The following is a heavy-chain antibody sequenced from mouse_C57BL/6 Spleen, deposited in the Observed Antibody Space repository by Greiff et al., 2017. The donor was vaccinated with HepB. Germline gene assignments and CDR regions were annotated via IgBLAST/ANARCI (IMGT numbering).Heavy chain of an antibody. CDR1: GFNIKDDY. V-gene: IGHV14-4*01. CDR3: TTNGYYVYDY. D-gene: IGHD2-3*01. J-gene: IGHJ2*01. CDR2: IDPENGDT. Sequence: VQLQQSGAELVRPGASVKLSCTASGFNIKDDYMHWVKQRPEQGLEWIGWIDPENGDTEYASKFQGKATITEDTSSNTAYLQLSSLTSEDTAVYYCTTNGYYVYDYWGQGTTLTVSS.